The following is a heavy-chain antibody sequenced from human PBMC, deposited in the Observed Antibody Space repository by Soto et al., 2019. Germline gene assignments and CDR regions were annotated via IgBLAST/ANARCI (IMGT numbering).Heavy chain of an antibody. CDR1: GFTFSSYA. CDR2: ISGSGGST. CDR3: AKDRPVWGVVLAFDY. V-gene: IGHV3-23*01. D-gene: IGHD3-3*01. Sequence: GESLKISCAASGFTFSSYAMSWVRQAPGKGLEWVSAISGSGGSTYYADSVKGRFTISRDNSKNTLYLQMNSLRAEDTAVYYCAKDRPVWGVVLAFDYWGQGTLVTVSS. J-gene: IGHJ4*02.